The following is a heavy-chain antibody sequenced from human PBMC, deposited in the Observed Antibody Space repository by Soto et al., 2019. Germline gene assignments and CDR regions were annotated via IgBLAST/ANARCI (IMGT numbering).Heavy chain of an antibody. V-gene: IGHV1-18*04. Sequence: ASVKVSFKASGYTFISYGISWVRQSPGQGLEWVGWMSAFTGKADYAQIFQDRVTMTTDTSTSTAYMELRSLRSDDTAVYYCARGQRYYGSGYYYSDSWGQGTLVTVSS. CDR2: MSAFTGKA. CDR1: GYTFISYG. J-gene: IGHJ1*01. D-gene: IGHD3-10*01. CDR3: ARGQRYYGSGYYYSDS.